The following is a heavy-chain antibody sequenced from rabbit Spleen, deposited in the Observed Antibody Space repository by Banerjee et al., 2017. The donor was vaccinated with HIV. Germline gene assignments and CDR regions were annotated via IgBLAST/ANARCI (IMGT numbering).Heavy chain of an antibody. D-gene: IGHD4-1*01. CDR1: GIDFSSYYY. CDR3: ARAVAAYYYGMDL. CDR2: IDTGSGYT. Sequence: QSLEESGGDLFQPGGSLALTCTASGIDFSSYYYMCWVRQAPGKGLEWIGCIDTGSGYTYYATWAKGRFPISKTSSTTVTLQMTSLTAADTATYFCARAVAAYYYGMDLWGPGTLVTVS. J-gene: IGHJ6*01. V-gene: IGHV1S40*01.